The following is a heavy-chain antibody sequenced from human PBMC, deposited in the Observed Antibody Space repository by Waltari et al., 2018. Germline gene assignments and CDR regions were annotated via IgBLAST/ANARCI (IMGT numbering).Heavy chain of an antibody. CDR3: ARRGQTTVSYYFDY. Sequence: QVQLQESGPGLVKPSQTLSLICTVSGGSIISGDYYWSWIRQHPGKGLEWIGYIYHSGSTHYNPSLKSRVTISVDTSKNQFSLRLTSVTAADTAVYYCARRGQTTVSYYFDYWGQGTLVTVSS. CDR2: IYHSGST. D-gene: IGHD4-4*01. V-gene: IGHV4-30-4*08. J-gene: IGHJ4*02. CDR1: GGSIISGDYY.